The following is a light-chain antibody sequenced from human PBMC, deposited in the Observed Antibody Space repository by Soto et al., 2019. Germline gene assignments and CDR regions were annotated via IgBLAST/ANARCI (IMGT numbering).Light chain of an antibody. Sequence: DIKMTQSPSTLSASVGDRVTITCRASQSISSWLTWYQQKAGQAPKLLIYKASIVESGVPSRFSGSGSGTEFTLTISSLQPDESATYYCQQYSYFATFGQGTRVEVK. J-gene: IGKJ1*01. CDR2: KAS. CDR1: QSISSW. V-gene: IGKV1-5*03. CDR3: QQYSYFAT.